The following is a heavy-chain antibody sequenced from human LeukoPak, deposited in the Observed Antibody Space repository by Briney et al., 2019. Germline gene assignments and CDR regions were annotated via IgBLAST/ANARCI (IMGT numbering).Heavy chain of an antibody. Sequence: SGYSTYYADSVKGRFTISRDNAKNSLYLQMNNLRPEDTAVYYCASRIYGDYALFDYWGQGTLVTVSS. CDR3: ASRIYGDYALFDY. D-gene: IGHD4-17*01. V-gene: IGHV3-11*04. J-gene: IGHJ4*02. CDR2: SGYST.